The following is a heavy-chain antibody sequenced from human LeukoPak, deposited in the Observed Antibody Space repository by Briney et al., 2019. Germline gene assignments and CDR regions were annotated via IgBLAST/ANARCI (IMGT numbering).Heavy chain of an antibody. D-gene: IGHD5-18*01. Sequence: GGSLRLSCAASGFTFSNYWMRWVRQAPGKGLVWVSRINGDGISTGYADSVKGRFTVSRDNAKKTLYLQMNSLRAEDTAVYYCARMIDYNYGYAFDYWGQGTLVTVSS. CDR2: INGDGIST. J-gene: IGHJ4*02. CDR3: ARMIDYNYGYAFDY. CDR1: GFTFSNYW. V-gene: IGHV3-74*01.